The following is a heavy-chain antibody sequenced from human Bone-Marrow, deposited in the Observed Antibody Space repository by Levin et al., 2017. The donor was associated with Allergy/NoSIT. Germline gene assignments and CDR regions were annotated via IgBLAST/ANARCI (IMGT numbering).Heavy chain of an antibody. D-gene: IGHD3-10*02. V-gene: IGHV3-74*01. J-gene: IGHJ4*02. Sequence: HAGGSLRLSCAASGFTFSSFWMHWVRQPLGKGLVWVSHVNSDGSRTAYADSVKGRFTISRDNAKNTLFLQMNSLRAEDTAVYYCVSQTLNMFWGQGTLVAVSS. CDR3: VSQTLNMF. CDR1: GFTFSSFW. CDR2: VNSDGSRT.